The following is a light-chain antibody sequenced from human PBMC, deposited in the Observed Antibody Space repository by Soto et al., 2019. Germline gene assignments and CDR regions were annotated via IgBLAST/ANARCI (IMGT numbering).Light chain of an antibody. CDR2: KAS. Sequence: DIQMTQSPSTLPAFVGDRVTITCRASQSINSWLAWYQQKPGKAPNLLIYKASNLESGAPSRFSGSGSGTEFTLTISSLQPDDFATYYCQQYHRSPVTFGGGTKVEVK. CDR3: QQYHRSPVT. V-gene: IGKV1-5*03. CDR1: QSINSW. J-gene: IGKJ4*01.